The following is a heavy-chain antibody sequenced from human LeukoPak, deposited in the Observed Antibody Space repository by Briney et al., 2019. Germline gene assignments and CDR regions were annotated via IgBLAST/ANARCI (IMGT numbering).Heavy chain of an antibody. CDR2: ISSSSSYI. CDR3: VRVVPAANYYYYGMDV. J-gene: IGHJ6*02. CDR1: GFTFSSYS. D-gene: IGHD2-2*01. V-gene: IGHV3-21*01. Sequence: GGSLRHSCAASGFTFSSYSLNWVRQAPGKGLGWVSSISSSSSYIYYADSVKGRFTISRDNAKNSLYLQMNSLRAEDTAVYYCVRVVPAANYYYYGMDVWGQGTTVTVSS.